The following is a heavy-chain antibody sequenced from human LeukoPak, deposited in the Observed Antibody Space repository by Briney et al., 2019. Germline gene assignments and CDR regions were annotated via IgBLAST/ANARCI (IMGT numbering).Heavy chain of an antibody. D-gene: IGHD5-24*01. CDR2: ISPTGGSA. J-gene: IGHJ5*02. CDR1: GYTFTNNW. CDR3: ARDNSVRDEAWWFYP. V-gene: IGHV1-46*01. Sequence: ASVKVSCKAFGYTFTNNWMHWVRQAPGQGPEWMGLISPTGGSAAYAQKFQGRVTLTRDMSTSTDYLELSSLRSEDTAVYYCARDNSVRDEAWWFYPWGQGTLVTVSS.